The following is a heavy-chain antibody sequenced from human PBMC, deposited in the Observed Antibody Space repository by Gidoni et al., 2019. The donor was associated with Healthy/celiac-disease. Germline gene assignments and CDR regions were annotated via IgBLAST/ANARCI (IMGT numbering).Heavy chain of an antibody. CDR3: AGGEVSDYGDYDWGGFRRRQLDYGMHV. CDR2: ITHSGST. V-gene: IGHV4-34*02. J-gene: IGHJ6*02. CDR1: GGSFSGDY. Sequence: QVQLQQWGAGLLKPSETLSLTCAVYGGSFSGDYWSWIRQPPGKGLEWIGEITHSGSTNHNPSLKSRVTISVDTSMTLFSLKLSSVTAADTAVYYCAGGEVSDYGDYDWGGFRRRQLDYGMHVWGQGTTVTVSS. D-gene: IGHD4-17*01.